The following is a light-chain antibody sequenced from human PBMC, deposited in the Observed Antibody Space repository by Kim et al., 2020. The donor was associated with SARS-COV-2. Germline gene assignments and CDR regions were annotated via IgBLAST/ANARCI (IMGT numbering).Light chain of an antibody. J-gene: IGLJ3*02. CDR2: RDY. V-gene: IGLV3-9*01. Sequence: SYELTQPLSVSVALGQTASITCGGNNIVRRNVHWYQQRPGQAPVLVTYRDYNRPSGIPERFSGSNSGNTATLTISRAQDGDEADYYCQVWDSSTWVFGGGTQLTVL. CDR1: NIVRRN. CDR3: QVWDSSTWV.